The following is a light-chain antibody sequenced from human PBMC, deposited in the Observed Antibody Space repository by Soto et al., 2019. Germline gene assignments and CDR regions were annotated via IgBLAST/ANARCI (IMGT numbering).Light chain of an antibody. CDR2: AAS. CDR1: QGISTW. J-gene: IGKJ4*01. CDR3: QHDGNFPLT. V-gene: IGKV1-12*01. Sequence: DIQMTQSPSYVSASVGDRVTITCRASQGISTWLAWYQQKSGRAPKLLIYAASSLQSGVPSRFSGSGSGTDFTLTISSLQPEDFETYYCQHDGNFPLTLGGGTKVDIK.